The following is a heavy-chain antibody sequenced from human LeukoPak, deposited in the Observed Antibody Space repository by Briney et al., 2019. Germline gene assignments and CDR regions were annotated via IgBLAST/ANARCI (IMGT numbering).Heavy chain of an antibody. Sequence: VASVKVSCKASGYTFTDYYMHWVRQVPGQGLEWMGWINPNSGGTNYAQKFQGRVTMTRDTSISTAYMELSRLRSDDTAVYYCARVGWSRIAVAGPHYYGMDVWGQGTTVTVSS. CDR2: INPNSGGT. CDR3: ARVGWSRIAVAGPHYYGMDV. D-gene: IGHD6-19*01. V-gene: IGHV1-2*02. CDR1: GYTFTDYY. J-gene: IGHJ6*02.